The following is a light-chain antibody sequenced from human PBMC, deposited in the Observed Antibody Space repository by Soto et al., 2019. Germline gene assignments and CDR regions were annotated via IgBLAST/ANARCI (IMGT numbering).Light chain of an antibody. J-gene: IGLJ2*01. Sequence: QSVLTQPPSASGTPGQRVTLSCSGSSSNIGSNAVYWYQQLPGTAPTLLIYSNNQRPSGVPDRFSGSKSGTSASLAISGLHSEDEADYYCAAWDVSLNDMVFGGGTKLTVL. CDR1: SSNIGSNA. CDR2: SNN. V-gene: IGLV1-44*01. CDR3: AAWDVSLNDMV.